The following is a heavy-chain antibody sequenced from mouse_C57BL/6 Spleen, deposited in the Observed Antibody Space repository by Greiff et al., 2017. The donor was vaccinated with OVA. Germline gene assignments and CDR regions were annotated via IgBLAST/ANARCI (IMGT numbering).Heavy chain of an antibody. CDR3: TRSGSPLAMDY. D-gene: IGHD6-2*01. J-gene: IGHJ4*01. V-gene: IGHV1-15*01. Sequence: QVQLQQSGAELVRPGASVTLSCKASGYTFTDYEMHWVKQTPVHGLEWIGAIDPETGGTAYNQKFKGKAILTADKSSSTAYMELRSLTSEDSAVYYCTRSGSPLAMDYWGQGTSVTVSS. CDR2: IDPETGGT. CDR1: GYTFTDYE.